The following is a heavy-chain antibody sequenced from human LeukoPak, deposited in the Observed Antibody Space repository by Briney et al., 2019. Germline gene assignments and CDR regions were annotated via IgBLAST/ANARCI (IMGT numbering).Heavy chain of an antibody. D-gene: IGHD3-22*01. J-gene: IGHJ4*02. CDR3: ARDYYDSSGYYGGDY. CDR2: ISGSGGST. V-gene: IGHV3-23*01. CDR1: GFTFSSAW. Sequence: GGSLRLSCAASGFTFSSAWMSWVRQAPGKGLEWVSAISGSGGSTYYADSVKGRFTISRDNSKNTLYLQMNSLRAEDTAIYYCARDYYDSSGYYGGDYWGQGTLVTVSS.